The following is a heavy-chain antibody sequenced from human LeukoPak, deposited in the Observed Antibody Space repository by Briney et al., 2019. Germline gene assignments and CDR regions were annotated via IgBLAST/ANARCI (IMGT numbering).Heavy chain of an antibody. D-gene: IGHD2-15*01. Sequence: GSLRLSCAASGFPLSSYSINWVRQAPGKGLEWVSYISSSGSAIYYVDSVKGRFTVSRDNAKNSLFLQMNSPRAEDTAVYYCVRVKGSYFDYWGQGALVSVSS. CDR1: GFPLSSYS. J-gene: IGHJ4*02. V-gene: IGHV3-48*01. CDR3: VRVKGSYFDY. CDR2: ISSSGSAI.